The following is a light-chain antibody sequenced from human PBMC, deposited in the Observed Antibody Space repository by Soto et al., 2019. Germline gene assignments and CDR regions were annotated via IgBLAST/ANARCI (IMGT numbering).Light chain of an antibody. CDR3: SSFTSSITYV. Sequence: QSVLTQPASVSGSPGQSITISCTGTSSGVGGYNSVSWYRQDPGKAPKLIIYDVTYRPSGVSNRFSGSKSGNTASLTISGLQSEDEADYHCSSFTSSITYVFGTGTKVTVL. CDR2: DVT. CDR1: SSGVGGYNS. V-gene: IGLV2-14*01. J-gene: IGLJ1*01.